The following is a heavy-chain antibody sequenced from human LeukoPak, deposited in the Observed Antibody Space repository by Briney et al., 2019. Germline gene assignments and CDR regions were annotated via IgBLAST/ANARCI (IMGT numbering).Heavy chain of an antibody. D-gene: IGHD1-26*01. J-gene: IGHJ4*02. CDR3: AKGHVGALWGYFDY. CDR1: GFTFNNYD. CDR2: TSTDGSNK. V-gene: IGHV3-30*18. Sequence: GGSLRLSCAASGFTFNNYDMHWVRQAPGEGLEWVAVTSTDGSNKHYADSVKGRFTISRDNSKNTLYLQMDSLRAEDTAVYYCAKGHVGALWGYFDYWGQGTLVTVSS.